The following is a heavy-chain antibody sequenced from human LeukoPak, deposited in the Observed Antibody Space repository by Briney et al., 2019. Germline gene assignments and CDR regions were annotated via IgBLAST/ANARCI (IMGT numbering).Heavy chain of an antibody. J-gene: IGHJ4*02. CDR3: ARRGVYSSGWLDY. CDR1: GFTFSSYW. Sequence: GGSLRLSCAASGFTFSSYWMSWVRQAPGKGLEWVANIEQDGSEKYYVDSVKGRFTISRDNAKNSLNLQMNSLRAEGTAVYYCARRGVYSSGWLDYWGQGTLVTVSS. CDR2: IEQDGSEK. D-gene: IGHD6-19*01. V-gene: IGHV3-7*01.